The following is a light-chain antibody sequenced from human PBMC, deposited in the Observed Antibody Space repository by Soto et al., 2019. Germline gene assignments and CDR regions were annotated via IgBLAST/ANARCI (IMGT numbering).Light chain of an antibody. CDR1: QSVSSNY. Sequence: EIVLTQSPGTLSLSPGERATLSCRASQSVSSNYLAWYQQTPGQAPRLLMYGATSRATGIPDRFSGSGSGTDFTLTIRRLEPEDFAVYYCQQYGNSPRSFGQGTKVEIK. CDR3: QQYGNSPRS. CDR2: GAT. V-gene: IGKV3-20*01. J-gene: IGKJ1*01.